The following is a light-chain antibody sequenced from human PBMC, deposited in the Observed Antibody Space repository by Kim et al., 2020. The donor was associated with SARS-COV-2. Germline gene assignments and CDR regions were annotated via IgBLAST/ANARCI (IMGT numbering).Light chain of an antibody. CDR3: QQYNRYLYT. V-gene: IGKV1-5*03. CDR1: HSISSW. Sequence: SASVGDRVTITCRASHSISSWLAGYQQKPGKAPKLMIYKASSLESGVPSRFRGSGSGTEFTLTISSLQPDDFATYYCQQYNRYLYTFGQGTNLEI. CDR2: KAS. J-gene: IGKJ2*01.